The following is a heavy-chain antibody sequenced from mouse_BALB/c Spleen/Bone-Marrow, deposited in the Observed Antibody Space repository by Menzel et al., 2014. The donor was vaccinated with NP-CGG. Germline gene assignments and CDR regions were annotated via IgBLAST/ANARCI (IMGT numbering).Heavy chain of an antibody. CDR1: GHTFTDHW. CDR3: AREEANVDY. J-gene: IGHJ2*01. CDR2: IDISDSYT. Sequence: VKLQESGAEFVMPGASVKMSCKVSGHTFTDHWMHWVKQRPGQGLEWIGAIDISDSYTTYNQKFKSKATLTVDESSSTDNMQLSRLTSEDCAVYDCAREEANVDYWGQGTTLTVSS. V-gene: IGHV1-69*01.